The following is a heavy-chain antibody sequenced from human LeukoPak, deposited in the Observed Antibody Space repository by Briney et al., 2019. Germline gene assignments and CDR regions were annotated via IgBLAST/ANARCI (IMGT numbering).Heavy chain of an antibody. CDR1: GFTFDDFA. CDR3: VEAYWSGSPPC. D-gene: IGHD1-26*01. Sequence: GESLRLSCAASGFTFDDFAMHWVRQAPGKGLEWVSLLTRDGGSTYYADSVKGRFTISRDNSKNSLYLQMSSLRTEDTALYYCVEAYWSGSPPCWGQGTLVTVSS. J-gene: IGHJ4*02. V-gene: IGHV3-43*02. CDR2: LTRDGGST.